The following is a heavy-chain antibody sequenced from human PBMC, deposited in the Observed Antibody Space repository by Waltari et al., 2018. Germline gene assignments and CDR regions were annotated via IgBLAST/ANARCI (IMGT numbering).Heavy chain of an antibody. D-gene: IGHD3-3*01. CDR3: AGSRGAYYDFWSGYYKEGALDY. Sequence: QLQLQESGPGLVKPSETLSLTCTVSGGSISSSSYSWGWIRQPPGTGLEWIGSIYYSGSTYYNPSLKSRVTISVDTSKNQFSLKLSSVTAADTAVYYCAGSRGAYYDFWSGYYKEGALDYWGQGTLVTVSS. J-gene: IGHJ4*02. CDR2: IYYSGST. CDR1: GGSISSSSYS. V-gene: IGHV4-39*01.